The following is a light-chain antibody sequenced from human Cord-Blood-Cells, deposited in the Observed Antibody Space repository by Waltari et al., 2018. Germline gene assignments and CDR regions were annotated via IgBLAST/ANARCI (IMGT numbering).Light chain of an antibody. CDR3: RQYYSTPLT. Sequence: DIVMTQSPDSLAVSLGERATINCKSSQSVLYSSNNKNYLAWYQQKPGQPPKLLIYWASTRESGVPDRFSGSGSGTDFTLTISSLQAEDVAVYYCRQYYSTPLTFGQGTKVEIK. CDR1: QSVLYSSNNKNY. V-gene: IGKV4-1*01. CDR2: WAS. J-gene: IGKJ1*01.